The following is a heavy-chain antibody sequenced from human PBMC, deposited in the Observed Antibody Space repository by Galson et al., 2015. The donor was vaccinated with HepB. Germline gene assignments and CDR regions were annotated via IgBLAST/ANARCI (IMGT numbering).Heavy chain of an antibody. CDR1: GFTFSSYG. CDR3: ARGGAGMGYYFDY. J-gene: IGHJ4*02. Sequence: SLRLSCAASGFTFSSYGMHWVRQAPGKGLEWVAVIWYDGSNKYYADSVKGRFTISRDNSKNTLYLQMNSLRAEDTAVYYCARGGAGMGYYFDYWGQGTLDTVSP. CDR2: IWYDGSNK. D-gene: IGHD6-19*01. V-gene: IGHV3-33*01.